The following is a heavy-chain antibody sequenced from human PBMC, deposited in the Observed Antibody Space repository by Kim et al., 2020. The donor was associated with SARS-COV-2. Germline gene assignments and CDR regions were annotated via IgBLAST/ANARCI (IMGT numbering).Heavy chain of an antibody. CDR3: VRENHWAFDI. J-gene: IGHJ3*02. V-gene: IGHV3-48*04. CDR2: ISGSGTTT. CDR1: GFTLSLYS. Sequence: GGSLRLSCATSGFTLSLYSMNWVRQAPGKGLEWVSHISGSGTTTKHADSVKGRFTISRDNAKNSLFLQMNGLRAEDTALYCCVRENHWAFDIWGQGTMVTVSS.